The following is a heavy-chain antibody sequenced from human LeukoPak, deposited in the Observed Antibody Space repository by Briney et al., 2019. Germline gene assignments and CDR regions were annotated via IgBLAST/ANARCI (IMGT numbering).Heavy chain of an antibody. CDR1: GYTFTSYD. CDR3: ARGHYGSGSVDY. J-gene: IGHJ4*02. CDR2: MNPNSGNT. D-gene: IGHD3-10*01. V-gene: IGHV1-8*01. Sequence: GASVTVSCKASGYTFTSYDINWVRQAPGQGLEWMGWMNPNSGNTGYAQKFQGRVTMTRDTSISTAYMELSRLRSDDTAVYYCARGHYGSGSVDYWGQGTLVTVSS.